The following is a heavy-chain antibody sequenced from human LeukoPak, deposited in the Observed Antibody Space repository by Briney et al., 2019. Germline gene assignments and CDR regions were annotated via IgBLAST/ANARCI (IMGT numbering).Heavy chain of an antibody. CDR3: AKDVTRRSGYIGYYYYYGMDV. V-gene: IGHV3-30*18. D-gene: IGHD3-22*01. J-gene: IGHJ6*02. CDR1: GFTFSSYG. CDR2: ISYDGSNK. Sequence: GGSLRLSCAASGFTFSSYGMHWVRQAPGKGLEWVAVISYDGSNKYYADSVKGRFTISRDNSKNTLYLQMNSLRAEDTAVYYCAKDVTRRSGYIGYYYYYGMDVWGQGTTVTVSS.